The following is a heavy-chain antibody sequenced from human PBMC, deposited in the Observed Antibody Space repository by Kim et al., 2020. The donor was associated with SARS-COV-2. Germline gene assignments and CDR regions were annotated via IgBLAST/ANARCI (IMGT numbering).Heavy chain of an antibody. Sequence: ASVKVSCKASGYTFTSYAMNWVRQAPGQGLEWMGWINTNTGNPTYAQGFTGRFVFSLDTSVSTAYLQISSLKAEDTAVYYCARDLHPYYYDSSGYSPLFDYWGQGTLVTVSS. CDR1: GYTFTSYA. D-gene: IGHD3-22*01. V-gene: IGHV7-4-1*02. J-gene: IGHJ4*02. CDR3: ARDLHPYYYDSSGYSPLFDY. CDR2: INTNTGNP.